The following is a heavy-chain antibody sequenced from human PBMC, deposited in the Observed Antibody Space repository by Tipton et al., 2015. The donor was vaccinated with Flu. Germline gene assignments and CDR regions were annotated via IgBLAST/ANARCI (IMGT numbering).Heavy chain of an antibody. D-gene: IGHD3-10*01. CDR2: INSDGSST. CDR3: ARGGGSGSYRYGMDV. Sequence: SLRLSCAASGFTFSSYWMHWVRQAPGQGLVWVSRINSDGSSTSYADSVKGRFTISRDNAKNTLYLQMNSLRAEDTAVYYCARGGGSGSYRYGMDVWGQGTTVTVSS. V-gene: IGHV3-74*01. CDR1: GFTFSSYW. J-gene: IGHJ6*02.